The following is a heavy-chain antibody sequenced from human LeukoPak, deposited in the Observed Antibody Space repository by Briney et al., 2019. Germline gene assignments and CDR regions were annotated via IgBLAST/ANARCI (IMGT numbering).Heavy chain of an antibody. V-gene: IGHV4-34*01. CDR2: INHSGST. D-gene: IGHD2-21*02. J-gene: IGHJ4*02. CDR3: AGNSGHIVVVTATHSDY. Sequence: SETLSLTCAVYGGSFSGYYWSWIRQPPAKGLEWIGEINHSGSTNYNPSLKSRVTISVDTSKNQFSLKLSSVTAADTAVYYCAGNSGHIVVVTATHSDYWGQGTLVTVSS. CDR1: GGSFSGYY.